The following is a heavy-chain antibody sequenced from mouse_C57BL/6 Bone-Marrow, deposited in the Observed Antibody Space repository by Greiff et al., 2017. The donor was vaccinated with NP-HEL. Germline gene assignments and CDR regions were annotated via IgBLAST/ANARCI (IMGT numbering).Heavy chain of an antibody. CDR1: GYTFTSYG. J-gene: IGHJ3*01. CDR3: ATQAYYSNYGFAY. V-gene: IGHV1-81*01. Sequence: VQLQESGAELARPGASVKLSCKASGYTFTSYGISWVKQRTGQGLEWIGEIYPRSGNTYYNETFKGKATLTADKSSSTAYMELRSLTSDDSAVDVCATQAYYSNYGFAYWGQGTLVTVSA. D-gene: IGHD2-5*01. CDR2: IYPRSGNT.